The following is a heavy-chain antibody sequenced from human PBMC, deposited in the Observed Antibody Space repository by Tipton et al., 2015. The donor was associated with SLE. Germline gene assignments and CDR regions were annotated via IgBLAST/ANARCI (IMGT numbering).Heavy chain of an antibody. V-gene: IGHV4-4*07. CDR1: GGFISSYY. J-gene: IGHJ3*02. CDR3: ATARNIFDTFDI. Sequence: LRLSCTVSGGFISSYYWSWIRQPAGKGLEWIGRIYNSGSTNYNPSLKSRVTMSVDTSKNQFSLKLSSVTAADTAVYYCATARNIFDTFDIWAQGTMVTVSS. D-gene: IGHD2/OR15-2a*01. CDR2: IYNSGST.